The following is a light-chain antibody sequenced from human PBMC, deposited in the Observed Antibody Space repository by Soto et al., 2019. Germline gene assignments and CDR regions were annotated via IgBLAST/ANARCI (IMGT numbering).Light chain of an antibody. CDR1: QSISSW. Sequence: DIQMTQSPSTLSASVGDRVTITCRASQSISSWLAWYQQKPGKAPKLLIYKASSSESGVPSRFSGSGSGTEFTLTISSLQPDDFATYYCQQYNSYSETFGQGTKVEIK. V-gene: IGKV1-5*03. J-gene: IGKJ1*01. CDR3: QQYNSYSET. CDR2: KAS.